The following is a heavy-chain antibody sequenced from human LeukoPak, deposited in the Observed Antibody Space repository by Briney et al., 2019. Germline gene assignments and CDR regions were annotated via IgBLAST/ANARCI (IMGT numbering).Heavy chain of an antibody. Sequence: PGGSLRLSCAASGFTASSNYMSWVRQAPGKGLEWVSVIYSGGSTYYADSVKGRFTISRDNSLNTLFLQMNTLRVEDTAVYYCARGQTNPFDYWGQGTLVTVSS. J-gene: IGHJ4*02. CDR3: ARGQTNPFDY. V-gene: IGHV3-66*01. CDR2: IYSGGST. CDR1: GFTASSNY.